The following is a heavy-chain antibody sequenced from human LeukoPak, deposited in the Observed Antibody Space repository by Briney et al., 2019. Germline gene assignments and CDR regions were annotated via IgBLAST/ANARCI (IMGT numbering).Heavy chain of an antibody. V-gene: IGHV1-2*02. CDR3: ARLGLGVEAYFDY. D-gene: IGHD2-21*01. J-gene: IGHJ4*02. CDR1: GYTFTGYY. Sequence: ASVKVSCKTSGYTFTGYYMHWVRQAPGQGLEWMGWINPNSGDTNYAQKFQGRVTMTRDTSISTAYMELSRLRSDDTAVYYCARLGLGVEAYFDYWGQGTLVTVSS. CDR2: INPNSGDT.